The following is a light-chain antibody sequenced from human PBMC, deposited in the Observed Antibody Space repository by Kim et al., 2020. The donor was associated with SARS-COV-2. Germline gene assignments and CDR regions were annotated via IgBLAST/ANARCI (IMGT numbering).Light chain of an antibody. V-gene: IGKV3-11*02. Sequence: EIVLTQSPATLSLSPGEGATLSCRASQSIQNYLAWYQQKPGQAPRLLIDEASNRATGIPARFSGSGSGRGFTLTISSLQPEDFAVYYWKQRRSWPPSTLVQGTQLEIK. CDR1: QSIQNY. CDR2: EAS. CDR3: KQRRSWPPST. J-gene: IGKJ5*01.